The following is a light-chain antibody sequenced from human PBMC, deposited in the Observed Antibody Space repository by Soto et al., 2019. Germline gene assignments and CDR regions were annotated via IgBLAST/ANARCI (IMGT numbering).Light chain of an antibody. J-gene: IGLJ1*01. CDR3: TSYTDSNTYV. CDR2: EVN. Sequence: QSALTQPASVSGSPGQSITISCTGSSSDVGNYNSVSWYQQHPGKTPKLMIFEVNNRPSGVSNRFSGSKSGNTASLTISGLQAEDEADYYCTSYTDSNTYVFGTGTKVTAL. V-gene: IGLV2-14*01. CDR1: SSDVGNYNS.